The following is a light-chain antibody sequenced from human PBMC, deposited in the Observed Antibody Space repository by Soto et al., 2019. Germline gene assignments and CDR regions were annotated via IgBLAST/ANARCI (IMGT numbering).Light chain of an antibody. Sequence: IQLTQSPSSLSASVGDRVTITCRASQAISSYLAWYQQKPGRAHNLLIYGASTLQSGVPSRFNGSGSGTDFTLTISSLQPEDFATYYCQQLNSYTRTFGQGTKVEIK. CDR3: QQLNSYTRT. CDR2: GAS. V-gene: IGKV1-9*01. J-gene: IGKJ1*01. CDR1: QAISSY.